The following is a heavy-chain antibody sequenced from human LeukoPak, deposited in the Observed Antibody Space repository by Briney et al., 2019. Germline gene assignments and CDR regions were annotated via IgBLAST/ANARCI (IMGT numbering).Heavy chain of an antibody. CDR3: AGSGSPGDY. CDR2: ISPNDVNR. Sequence: GGSLRLSCVGSGFNFSDYYMSWLRQAPGKGLEWISYISPNDVNRYYVDAVKGRFTVSRDNTKNSLFLQMKSLRVEDTAVHYCAGSGSPGDYWGQGTLVTVSS. V-gene: IGHV3-11*01. CDR1: GFNFSDYY. J-gene: IGHJ4*02. D-gene: IGHD3-10*01.